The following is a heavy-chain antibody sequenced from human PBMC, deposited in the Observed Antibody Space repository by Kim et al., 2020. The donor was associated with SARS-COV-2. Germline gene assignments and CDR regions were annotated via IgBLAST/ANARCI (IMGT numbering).Heavy chain of an antibody. CDR3: ARNDSSSWKVVYYYYGMDG. D-gene: IGHD6-13*01. J-gene: IGHJ6*02. CDR1: GVSISSSSYY. CDR2: IYYSGST. V-gene: IGHV4-39*07. Sequence: SETLSLTCTVSGVSISSSSYYWGWIRQPPGKGLEWIGSIYYSGSTYYNPSLKSRVTISVDTSKNQFSLKLSSVTAAGTAVYYCARNDSSSWKVVYYYYGMDGWGQETTVTVSS.